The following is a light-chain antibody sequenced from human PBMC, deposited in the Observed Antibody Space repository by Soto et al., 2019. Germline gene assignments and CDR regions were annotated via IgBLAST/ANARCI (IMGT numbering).Light chain of an antibody. CDR2: GAS. Sequence: EIVMTQSPATLSVSPGETATLSCRASQSVNRKVAWYQQKPGQAPRLLIYGASTGATAIPDRFSGSGSGTEFTPTISSLQSEDFLVYYCQQYDKWPRWTFGQGTKVEIK. V-gene: IGKV3-15*01. J-gene: IGKJ1*01. CDR1: QSVNRK. CDR3: QQYDKWPRWT.